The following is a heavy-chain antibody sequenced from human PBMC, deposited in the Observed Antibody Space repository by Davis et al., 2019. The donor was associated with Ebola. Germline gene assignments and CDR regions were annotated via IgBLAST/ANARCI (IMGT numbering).Heavy chain of an antibody. CDR2: IKNEPHGGTT. J-gene: IGHJ3*01. CDR1: GFTFSNAW. CDR3: TTTDPIFDAFDL. Sequence: GESLKISCAASGFTFSNAWMTWVRQAPGKGLEWIGRIKNEPHGGTTDFAAPVKGRFTISRDDSKSTLFLDIIRLKTDDTAVYYCTTTDPIFDAFDLWGQGTLVTVSS. V-gene: IGHV3-15*05.